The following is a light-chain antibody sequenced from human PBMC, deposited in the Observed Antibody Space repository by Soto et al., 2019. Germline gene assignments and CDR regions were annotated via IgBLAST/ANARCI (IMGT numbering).Light chain of an antibody. Sequence: EIVMTQSPATLSVSPGERGTLACRASQSVNSNLAWYQQKPGQAPRLLIDGASTRATGIPARFSGSASGTEFTLTISRLQSEDFAVYYCQQYNNSPYTFGQGTRLEIK. CDR1: QSVNSN. CDR2: GAS. CDR3: QQYNNSPYT. J-gene: IGKJ2*01. V-gene: IGKV3D-15*01.